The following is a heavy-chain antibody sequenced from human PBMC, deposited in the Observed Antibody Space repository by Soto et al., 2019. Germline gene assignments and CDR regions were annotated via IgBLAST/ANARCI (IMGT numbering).Heavy chain of an antibody. CDR1: GGSISSYY. Sequence: SETLSLTCTVSGGSISSYYWSWIRQPPGKGLEWIGYMYNTGSTVYNPSLKSRVTISVDTSKNQFSLKLNAVTAADTAVYYCARGQPGYSSSWYLDWGQGTLVTVSS. J-gene: IGHJ4*02. CDR2: MYNTGST. D-gene: IGHD6-13*01. CDR3: ARGQPGYSSSWYLD. V-gene: IGHV4-59*01.